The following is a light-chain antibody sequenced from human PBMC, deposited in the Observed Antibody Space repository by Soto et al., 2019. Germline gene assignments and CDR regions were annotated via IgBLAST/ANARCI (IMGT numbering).Light chain of an antibody. J-gene: IGKJ1*01. CDR1: QSLTMW. V-gene: IGKV1-5*03. Sequence: DIHMTQSPSTLSASVGDRVTITCRASQSLTMWLAWYQQKPGKAPNLLIYKTSSLESGVPSRFSGSGSGTEFTLTIXXLQXXXXXXXXXXXXXXXXWXXXQGXKVEVK. CDR3: XXXXXXXWX. CDR2: KTS.